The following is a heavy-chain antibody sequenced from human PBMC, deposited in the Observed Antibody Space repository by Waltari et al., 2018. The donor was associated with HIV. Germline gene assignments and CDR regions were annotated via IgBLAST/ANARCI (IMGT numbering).Heavy chain of an antibody. CDR1: GGSISSTSYY. CDR2: IYYSGST. V-gene: IGHV4-39*01. D-gene: IGHD3-22*01. CDR3: ARGWRYYYDSSGSNDAFDI. J-gene: IGHJ3*02. Sequence: QLQLQESGPGLVKPSENLSLTCTVSGGSISSTSYYWGRIRQPPGKGLEWIGTIYYSGSTYYNPSLKSRVTISVDTSKNQFSLKLSSVTAADTAVYYCARGWRYYYDSSGSNDAFDIWGQGTMVTVSS.